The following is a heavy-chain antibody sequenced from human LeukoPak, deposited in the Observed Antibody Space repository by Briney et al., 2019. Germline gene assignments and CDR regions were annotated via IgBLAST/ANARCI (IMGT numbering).Heavy chain of an antibody. CDR1: GFAFSTYS. CDR2: VTRSSRFI. CDR3: ARVSDAFDYFFDS. Sequence: GGSLRLSCAASGFAFSTYSMNWVRQAPGKGLEWVSSVTRSSRFIFYADSVQGRFTISRDDAKYSLFLQMNSLRADDTAVYYCARVSDAFDYFFDSWGQGTLVTVSS. V-gene: IGHV3-21*01. J-gene: IGHJ4*02. D-gene: IGHD5-12*01.